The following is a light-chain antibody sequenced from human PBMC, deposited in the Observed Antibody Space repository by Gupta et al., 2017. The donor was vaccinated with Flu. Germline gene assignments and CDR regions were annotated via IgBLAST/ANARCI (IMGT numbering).Light chain of an antibody. V-gene: IGKV1-9*01. CDR1: QGISSY. CDR3: QQLSSYPLT. Sequence: GDRVTITCRASQGISSYLAWFQQKAGEAPKLLIYAASTLQSGVPSRFSGSGFGTDFTLTISSLQPEDFATYYCQQLSSYPLTFGGGTGVEIK. J-gene: IGKJ4*01. CDR2: AAS.